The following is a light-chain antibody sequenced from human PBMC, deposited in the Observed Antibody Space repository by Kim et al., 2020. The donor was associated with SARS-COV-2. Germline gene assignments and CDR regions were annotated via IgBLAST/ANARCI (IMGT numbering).Light chain of an antibody. CDR2: AAS. J-gene: IGKJ4*01. V-gene: IGKV1-16*02. Sequence: DIQMTQSPLSLSASVGGTVTLSCRASHDVNNYLAWFQQKPGRAPKSLIYAASSLHSGVTSKFSGRGSGTDFNLTISSLQPEDFATYYCQQYNSYPLTFGGGTKVDIK. CDR3: QQYNSYPLT. CDR1: HDVNNY.